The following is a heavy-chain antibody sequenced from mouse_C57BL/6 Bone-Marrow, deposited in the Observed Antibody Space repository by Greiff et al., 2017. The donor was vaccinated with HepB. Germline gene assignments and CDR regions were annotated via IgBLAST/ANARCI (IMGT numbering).Heavy chain of an antibody. V-gene: IGHV3-6*01. Sequence: DVQLQESGPGLVKPSQSLSLTCSVTGYSITSGYYWNWIRQFPGNKLEWMGYISYDGSNNYNPSLKNRISITRDTSKNQFFLKLNSVTTEDTATYYYAGDDGYYGGFAYWGQGTLVTVSA. D-gene: IGHD2-3*01. CDR3: AGDDGYYGGFAY. J-gene: IGHJ3*01. CDR2: ISYDGSN. CDR1: GYSITSGYY.